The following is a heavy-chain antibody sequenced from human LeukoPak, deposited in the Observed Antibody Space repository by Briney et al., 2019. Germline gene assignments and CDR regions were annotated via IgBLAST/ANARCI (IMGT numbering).Heavy chain of an antibody. CDR1: GFTFSSYA. J-gene: IGHJ4*02. Sequence: GGSLRLSCAASGFTFSSYAMSWVRQAPGKGLEWVSAISGSGGSTYYADSVKGRFTISRDNSKNTLYLQMNSLRAEGTAVYYCARDLAVSSSSGWYPFDYWGQGTLVTVSS. CDR3: ARDLAVSSSSGWYPFDY. CDR2: ISGSGGST. D-gene: IGHD6-19*01. V-gene: IGHV3-23*01.